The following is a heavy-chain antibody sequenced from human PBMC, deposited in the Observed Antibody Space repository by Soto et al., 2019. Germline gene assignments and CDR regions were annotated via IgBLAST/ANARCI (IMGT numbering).Heavy chain of an antibody. V-gene: IGHV1-69*13. CDR1: GGTFSIYA. D-gene: IGHD3-22*01. J-gene: IGHJ6*02. CDR2: IIPIFGTA. Sequence: TSVKVSCTASGGTFSIYAISWVRQAPGQGLEWMGGIIPIFGTANYAQKFQGRVTITADESTSTAYMELSSLRSEDTAVYYCARCRASSGPYYYYYGMDVWGQGTTVTVSS. CDR3: ARCRASSGPYYYYYGMDV.